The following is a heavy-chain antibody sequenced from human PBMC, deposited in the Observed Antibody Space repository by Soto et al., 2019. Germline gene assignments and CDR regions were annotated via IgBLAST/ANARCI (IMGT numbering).Heavy chain of an antibody. Sequence: SVKVSCKASGFTFTSSAVQWVRQARGQRLEWIGWIVVGSGNTNYAQKFQERVTITRDMSTSTAYMELSSLRSDDAAVYYCAADGGIRHAFDIWGQGTMVTVSS. CDR2: IVVGSGNT. V-gene: IGHV1-58*01. D-gene: IGHD1-26*01. CDR3: AADGGIRHAFDI. CDR1: GFTFTSSA. J-gene: IGHJ3*02.